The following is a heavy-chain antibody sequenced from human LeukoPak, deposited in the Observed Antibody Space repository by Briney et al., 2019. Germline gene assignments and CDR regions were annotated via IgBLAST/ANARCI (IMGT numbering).Heavy chain of an antibody. CDR3: VVPAANDAFDI. CDR2: ISSSSSYI. J-gene: IGHJ3*02. Sequence: TGGSLRLSCAASGFTFSSYSMNWVRQAPGKGLEWVSSISSSSSYIYYADSVKGRFTISRDNAKNSLYLQMNSLRAEDTAVYYCVVPAANDAFDIWGQGTMVTVSS. V-gene: IGHV3-21*01. CDR1: GFTFSSYS. D-gene: IGHD2-2*01.